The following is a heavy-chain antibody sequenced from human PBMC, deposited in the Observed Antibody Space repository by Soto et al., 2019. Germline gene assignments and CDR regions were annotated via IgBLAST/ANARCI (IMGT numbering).Heavy chain of an antibody. J-gene: IGHJ4*02. V-gene: IGHV1-18*01. CDR1: GYTFTSYG. CDR3: AGYSGSYRYFDY. D-gene: IGHD1-26*01. Sequence: ASVKVSCKASGYTFTSYGISWVRQAPGQGLEWMGWISAYNGNTNYAQKLQGRVTMTTDTSTSAAYMELRSLRSDDTAVYYCAGYSGSYRYFDYWGQGTLVTVSS. CDR2: ISAYNGNT.